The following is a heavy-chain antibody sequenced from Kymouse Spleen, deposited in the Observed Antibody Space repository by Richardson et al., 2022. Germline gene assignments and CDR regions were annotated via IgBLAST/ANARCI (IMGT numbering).Heavy chain of an antibody. CDR1: GFTFSSYG. CDR3: ARDQYYDFWSGPLFDY. CDR2: IWYDGSNK. J-gene: IGHJ4*02. V-gene: IGHV3-33*01. D-gene: IGHD3-3*01. Sequence: QVQLVESGGGVVQPGRSLRLSCAASGFTFSSYGMHWVRQAPGKGLEWVAVIWYDGSNKYYADSVKGRFTISRDNSKNTLYLQMNSLRAEDTAVYYCARDQYYDFWSGPLFDYWGQGTLVTVSS.